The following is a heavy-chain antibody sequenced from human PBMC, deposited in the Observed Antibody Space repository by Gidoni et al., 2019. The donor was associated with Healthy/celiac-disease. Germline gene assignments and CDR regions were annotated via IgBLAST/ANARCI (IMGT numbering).Heavy chain of an antibody. CDR2: IYYSGST. CDR1: GGSISSSSYY. CDR3: ARGYSSGWCDY. V-gene: IGHV4-39*01. D-gene: IGHD6-19*01. J-gene: IGHJ4*02. Sequence: QLQLQESGPGLVKPSETLSLTCTVSGGSISSSSYYWGWIRPPPGKGLEWIGSIYYSGSTYYNPSLKSRVTISVDTSKNQFSLKLSSVTAADTAVYYCARGYSSGWCDYWGQGTLVTVSS.